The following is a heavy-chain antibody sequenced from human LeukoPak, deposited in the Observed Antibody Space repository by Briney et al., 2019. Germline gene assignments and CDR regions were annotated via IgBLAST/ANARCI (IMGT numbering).Heavy chain of an antibody. CDR3: ARWYSSGVNWFDP. Sequence: ASVKVSFKASGYTCTGYYMHWVRQAPGQGLEWMGWINPNSGGTNYAQTFQGRVTLTRDTSISTAYMELRRLRSDDTAVYYCARWYSSGVNWFDPWGQGTLVTVSS. CDR2: INPNSGGT. CDR1: GYTCTGYY. V-gene: IGHV1-2*02. J-gene: IGHJ5*02. D-gene: IGHD6-19*01.